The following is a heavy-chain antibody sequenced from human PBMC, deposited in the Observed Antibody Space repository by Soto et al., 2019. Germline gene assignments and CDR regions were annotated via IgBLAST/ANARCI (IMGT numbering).Heavy chain of an antibody. J-gene: IGHJ6*02. V-gene: IGHV4-39*01. D-gene: IGHD2-2*01. CDR1: GGSISSSSYY. CDR3: ARHLARCSSTSCYWDRRLNGMDV. CDR2: IYYSGST. Sequence: KPSETLSLTCTVSGGSISSSSYYWGWIRQPPGKGLEWIGSIYYSGSTYYNPSLKSRVTISVDTSKNQFSLKLSSVTAADTAVYYCARHLARCSSTSCYWDRRLNGMDVWGQGTTVTVSS.